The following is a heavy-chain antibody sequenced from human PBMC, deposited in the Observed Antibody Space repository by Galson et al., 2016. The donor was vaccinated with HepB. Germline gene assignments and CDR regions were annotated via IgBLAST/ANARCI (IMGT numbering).Heavy chain of an antibody. J-gene: IGHJ4*02. CDR3: ARDGDAYNFDY. V-gene: IGHV3-48*01. D-gene: IGHD5-24*01. CDR2: ITSSSSSI. CDR1: GFTLSSHS. Sequence: SLRLSCAASGFTLSSHSMNWVRQAPGKGLEWVSYITSSSSSIYYADSVKGRFTISRDNAKNSLYLQMNSLRGEDTAVYYCARDGDAYNFDYWGQGTLVTVSS.